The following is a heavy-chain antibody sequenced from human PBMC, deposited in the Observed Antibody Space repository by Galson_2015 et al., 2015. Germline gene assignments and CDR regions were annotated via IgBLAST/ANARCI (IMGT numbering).Heavy chain of an antibody. J-gene: IGHJ4*02. V-gene: IGHV3-48*01. CDR2: ISSGSSTI. Sequence: SLRLSCAASGFIFSSYSMNWVRQAPGKGLEWISYISSGSSTIYYAGSVKGRFTISRDNAKNSLYLQMNSLRAEDTAVYYCARPYTPDCRHPDYWGQGALVIVSS. CDR3: ARPYTPDCRHPDY. CDR1: GFIFSSYS. D-gene: IGHD2-21*01.